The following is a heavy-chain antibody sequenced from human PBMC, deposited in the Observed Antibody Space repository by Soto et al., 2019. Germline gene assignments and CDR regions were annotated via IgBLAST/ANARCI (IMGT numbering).Heavy chain of an antibody. J-gene: IGHJ1*01. Sequence: QVQLQESGPGLVNPSQTLSLTCTVSGGSISSGAYYWRWIRQHPGKGLEWIGYIYYSGLTYYNPSLKSRVTISVDTSNNQFSLKLSSVTAAETAVYYCAIYDSSGSRGFEHWGQGTLVTVSS. D-gene: IGHD3-22*01. V-gene: IGHV4-31*03. CDR3: AIYDSSGSRGFEH. CDR1: GGSISSGAYY. CDR2: IYYSGLT.